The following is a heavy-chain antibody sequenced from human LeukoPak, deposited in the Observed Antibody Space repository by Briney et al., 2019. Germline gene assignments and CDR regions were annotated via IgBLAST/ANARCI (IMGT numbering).Heavy chain of an antibody. V-gene: IGHV3-23*01. CDR3: ARVGSGRRDCSSTSCYSGEYYYYGMDV. D-gene: IGHD2-2*01. CDR2: ISGSGGST. CDR1: GFTFSSYA. Sequence: GGSLRLSCAASGFTFSSYAMSWVRQAPGKGLEWVSAISGSGGSTYYADSVKGRFNISRDNSKNTLYLQMNSLRAEDTAVYYCARVGSGRRDCSSTSCYSGEYYYYGMDVWGQGTTVTVSS. J-gene: IGHJ6*02.